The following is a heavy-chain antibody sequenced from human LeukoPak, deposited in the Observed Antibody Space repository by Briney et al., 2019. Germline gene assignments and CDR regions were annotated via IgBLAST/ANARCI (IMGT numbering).Heavy chain of an antibody. CDR3: ARATRITMVRGVIRVYYFAY. V-gene: IGHV1-8*01. J-gene: IGHJ4*02. CDR2: VNPKSGNT. Sequence: ASVKVSCNASGYTFTSYDINWVRQATGQGLEWIGWVNPKSGNTGYAQKFKGRVTMTRKTSISTAYMALSSLRSEDTAVYYCARATRITMVRGVIRVYYFAYWGQGTLVTVSS. D-gene: IGHD3-10*01. CDR1: GYTFTSYD.